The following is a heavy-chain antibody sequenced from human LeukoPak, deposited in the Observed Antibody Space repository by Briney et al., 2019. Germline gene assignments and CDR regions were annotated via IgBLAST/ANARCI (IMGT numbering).Heavy chain of an antibody. Sequence: GESLRLSCAASGFTFSSYAMSWVRQAPGKGLEWVSGITASGDKTFYGDSVKGRFTSSRDNSKNTLYLQMNSLRAEDTAVYYCAKGYGPYYYDSSLDIWGQGTMVTVSS. J-gene: IGHJ3*02. CDR1: GFTFSSYA. D-gene: IGHD3-22*01. CDR3: AKGYGPYYYDSSLDI. V-gene: IGHV3-23*01. CDR2: ITASGDKT.